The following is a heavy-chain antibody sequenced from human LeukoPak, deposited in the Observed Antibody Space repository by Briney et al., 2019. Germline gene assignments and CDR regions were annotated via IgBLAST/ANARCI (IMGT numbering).Heavy chain of an antibody. CDR1: GGPISSGGYY. Sequence: PSETLSLTCTVSGGPISSGGYYWSWIRQHPGKGLEWIGYIYYSGSTYCNPSLKSRITMSVDMSANQFSLRLTSVSAADTAVYYCTRAYWIGFHFDSWGQGILVSVSS. V-gene: IGHV4-30-4*08. CDR2: IYYSGST. D-gene: IGHD3-3*01. CDR3: TRAYWIGFHFDS. J-gene: IGHJ4*02.